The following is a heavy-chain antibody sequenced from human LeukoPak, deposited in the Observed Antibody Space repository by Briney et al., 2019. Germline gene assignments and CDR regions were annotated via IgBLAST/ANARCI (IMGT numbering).Heavy chain of an antibody. D-gene: IGHD6-6*01. CDR3: ARRQAYSSSWYWYFDL. CDR1: GGSFSGYY. Sequence: SETLSLTCAVYGGSFSGYYWSWIRQPPGKGLEWIGEINHSGSTNYNPSLKSRVTISVDTSKNQFSLKLSSVTAADTAVYYCARRQAYSSSWYWYFDLWGRGTLVTVSS. V-gene: IGHV4-34*01. J-gene: IGHJ2*01. CDR2: INHSGST.